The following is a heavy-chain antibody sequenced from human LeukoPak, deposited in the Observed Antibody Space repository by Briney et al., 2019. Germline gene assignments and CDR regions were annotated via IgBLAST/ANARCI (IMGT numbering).Heavy chain of an antibody. Sequence: GGSLRLSCVASGFTFSAYSMNWVRQAPGKGLEWVSYISTSSVNIYYADSVKGRFTISRDNAKNSLYLQMNSLRVEDTAVYYCARDVSHCTDGVCSGSWGQGTLVTVSS. CDR1: GFTFSAYS. CDR3: ARDVSHCTDGVCSGS. CDR2: ISTSSVNI. J-gene: IGHJ5*02. D-gene: IGHD2-8*01. V-gene: IGHV3-48*04.